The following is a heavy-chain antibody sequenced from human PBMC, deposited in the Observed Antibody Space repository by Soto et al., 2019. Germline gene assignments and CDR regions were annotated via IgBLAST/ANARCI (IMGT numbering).Heavy chain of an antibody. CDR1: GGSISSSSYY. CDR3: ARPAHYDSSGYYYGKERPYYFAY. Sequence: SETLSLTCTVSGGSISSSSYYWGWIRQPPGKGLEWIGSIYYSGSTYDNPSLKRRVTISVDTSKDQFSLKLSSVTAADTAVYYCARPAHYDSSGYYYGKERPYYFAYWAQGTLVTVSS. V-gene: IGHV4-39*01. D-gene: IGHD3-22*01. CDR2: IYYSGST. J-gene: IGHJ4*02.